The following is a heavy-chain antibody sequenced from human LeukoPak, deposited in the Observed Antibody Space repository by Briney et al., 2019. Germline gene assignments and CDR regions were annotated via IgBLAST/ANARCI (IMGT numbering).Heavy chain of an antibody. J-gene: IGHJ4*02. CDR2: INPNSGGT. Sequence: ASVKVSCKVSGYTLTDLSMHWVRQAPGQGLEWMGRINPNSGGTNYAQKFQGRVTMTRDTSISTVYMELSRLRSDDTAVYYCARVGYYESSGYYEYWGQGTLVTVSS. CDR3: ARVGYYESSGYYEY. D-gene: IGHD3-22*01. CDR1: GYTLTDLS. V-gene: IGHV1-2*06.